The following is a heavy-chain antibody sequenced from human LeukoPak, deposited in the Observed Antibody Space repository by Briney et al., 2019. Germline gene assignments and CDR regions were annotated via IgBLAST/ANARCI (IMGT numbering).Heavy chain of an antibody. V-gene: IGHV1-2*02. J-gene: IGHJ3*02. CDR3: ARSKGHDAFDI. CDR1: GYTFTGYY. D-gene: IGHD5/OR15-5a*01. Sequence: ASVKVSCKASGYTFTGYYMHRVRQAPGRGLEWLGWINTNSGGTNYAQKFQGRVTMTTDTSISTAYMELSRLRSDDTAVYYCARSKGHDAFDIWGQGTMVTVSS. CDR2: INTNSGGT.